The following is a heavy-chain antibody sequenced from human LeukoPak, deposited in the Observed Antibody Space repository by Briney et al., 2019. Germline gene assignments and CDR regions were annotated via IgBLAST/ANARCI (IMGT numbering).Heavy chain of an antibody. CDR3: ARDHERTGDVSLYYMDV. D-gene: IGHD7-27*01. CDR2: IVPMFGTP. CDR1: GGTFSSYA. J-gene: IGHJ6*03. V-gene: IGHV1-69*13. Sequence: GASVTVSCKASGGTFSSYAISWVRQAPGQGLEWMGGIVPMFGTPDYAQKFRGRVTISADESTSTAYMEARSLRYDDTGVYYCARDHERTGDVSLYYMDVWGKGTTVTVSS.